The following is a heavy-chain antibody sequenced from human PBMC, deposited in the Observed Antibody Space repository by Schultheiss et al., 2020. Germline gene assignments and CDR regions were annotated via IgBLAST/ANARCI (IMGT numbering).Heavy chain of an antibody. CDR1: GYTFTSYG. V-gene: IGHV1-2*02. J-gene: IGHJ4*02. D-gene: IGHD6-19*01. CDR3: ARGSEVASTLKLPFDY. Sequence: ASVKVSCKASGYTFTSYGISWVRQAPGQGLEWMGWINPNSGGTNYEQKFQGRVTMTRDTSISTAYMELTSDDTAVYFCARGSEVASTLKLPFDYWGQGTLVTVSS. CDR2: INPNSGGT.